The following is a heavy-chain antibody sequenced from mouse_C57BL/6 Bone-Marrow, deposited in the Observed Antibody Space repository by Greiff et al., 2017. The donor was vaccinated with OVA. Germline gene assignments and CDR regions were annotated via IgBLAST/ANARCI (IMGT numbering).Heavy chain of an antibody. CDR3: ARDSSGYVANLFDY. CDR1: GFTFSSYA. D-gene: IGHD3-2*02. Sequence: DVMLVESGGGLVKPGGSLKLSCAASGFTFSSYAMSWVRQTPEKRLEWVATISDGGSYTYYPDNVKGRFTISRANAKNNLYLQMSHLKSEDTAMYYCARDSSGYVANLFDYWGQGTTLTVSS. J-gene: IGHJ2*01. CDR2: ISDGGSYT. V-gene: IGHV5-4*01.